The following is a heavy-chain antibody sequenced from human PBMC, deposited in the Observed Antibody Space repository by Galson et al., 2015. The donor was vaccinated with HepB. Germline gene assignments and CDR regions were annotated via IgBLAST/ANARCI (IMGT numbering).Heavy chain of an antibody. Sequence: SLRLSCAASGFTFSRYWMSWVRRAPGKGLEWVANIKQDGSGKYYVDSVKGRFTISRDNAKNLLYLQMNSLRAEDTAVYYCARDYGDSYWGQGTLVTVSS. CDR2: IKQDGSGK. CDR1: GFTFSRYW. J-gene: IGHJ4*02. CDR3: ARDYGDSY. D-gene: IGHD4-17*01. V-gene: IGHV3-7*01.